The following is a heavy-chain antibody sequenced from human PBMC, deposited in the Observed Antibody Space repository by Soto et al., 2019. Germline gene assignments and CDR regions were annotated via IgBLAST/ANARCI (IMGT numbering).Heavy chain of an antibody. CDR1: GGAFSSYA. Sequence: QVQLVQSGAEVKKPGSSVKVSCKASGGAFSSYAISWVRQAPGQGLEWMGGIIPIFGTANYAQKFQGRVTITAEESMSTAYMELSSLRSDDTAVYYCARGATSSYYYGMDVWGQGTTVTVSS. J-gene: IGHJ6*02. D-gene: IGHD2-2*01. CDR3: ARGATSSYYYGMDV. V-gene: IGHV1-69*12. CDR2: IIPIFGTA.